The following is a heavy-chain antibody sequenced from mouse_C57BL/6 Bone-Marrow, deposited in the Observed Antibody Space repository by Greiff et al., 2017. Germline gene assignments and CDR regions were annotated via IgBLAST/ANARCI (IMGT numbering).Heavy chain of an antibody. J-gene: IGHJ1*03. CDR3: DTTVVVPHWYFDV. D-gene: IGHD1-1*01. Sequence: VKLQQPGAELVKPGASVKMSCKASGYTFTSYWITWVKQRPGQGLEWIGDIYPGSGSTNYNEKFKSKATLTVDTSSSTAYMQRSSLTSEDSAVYYYDTTVVVPHWYFDVWGTGTTVTVSS. V-gene: IGHV1-55*01. CDR1: GYTFTSYW. CDR2: IYPGSGST.